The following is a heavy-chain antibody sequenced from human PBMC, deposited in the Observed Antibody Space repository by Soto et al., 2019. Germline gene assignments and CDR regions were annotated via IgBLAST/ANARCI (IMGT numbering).Heavy chain of an antibody. J-gene: IGHJ5*02. D-gene: IGHD3-22*01. CDR2: ISYDGSNK. V-gene: IGHV3-30-3*01. CDR3: ARDSTYYDSSGYYTGP. CDR1: GFTFSSYA. Sequence: GSLRLSCAASGFTFSSYAMHWVRQAPGKGLEWVAVISYDGSNKYYADSVKGRFTISRDNSKNTLYLQMNSLRAEDTAVYYCARDSTYYDSSGYYTGPWGQGTLVTVSS.